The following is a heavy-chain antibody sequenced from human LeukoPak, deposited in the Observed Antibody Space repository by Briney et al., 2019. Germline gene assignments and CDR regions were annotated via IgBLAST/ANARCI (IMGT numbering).Heavy chain of an antibody. CDR1: GFTFSSYS. V-gene: IGHV3-21*01. J-gene: IGHJ6*02. D-gene: IGHD4-11*01. CDR3: ARDRNSNLGMDV. CDR2: ISSSSSYI. Sequence: PGGSLRLSCAASGFTFSSYSMNWVRQAPGKGLEWVSSISSSSSYIYYADSVKGRFTISRDNAKNSLHLQMNSLRAEDTAVYYCARDRNSNLGMDVWGQGTTVTVSS.